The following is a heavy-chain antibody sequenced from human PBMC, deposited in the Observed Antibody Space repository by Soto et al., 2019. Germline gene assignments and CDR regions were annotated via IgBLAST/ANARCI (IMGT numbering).Heavy chain of an antibody. CDR3: AREDGGGPFDY. D-gene: IGHD3-10*01. CDR1: GFIFSAYF. J-gene: IGHJ4*02. CDR2: ISGPGSDT. V-gene: IGHV3-23*01. Sequence: LGSGGGPVQPGGSLRLSCEASGFIFSAYFMTWVRQAPGKGLEWVSGISGPGSDTDYADSVKGRFTISRDNSKNTLFLQMSCLRVEDTAVYYCAREDGGGPFDYWSQGTLVTVSS.